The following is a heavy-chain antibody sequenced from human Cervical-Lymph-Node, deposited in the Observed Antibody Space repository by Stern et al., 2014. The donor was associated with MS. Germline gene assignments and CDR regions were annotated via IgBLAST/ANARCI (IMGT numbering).Heavy chain of an antibody. J-gene: IGHJ4*02. CDR1: GGTFTSYW. D-gene: IGHD3-10*01. CDR2: IIPIFGTA. Sequence: QVQLVESGPEVKRPGASVKVSCQASGGTFTSYWIRWVRQVPGQGLEWMGGIIPIFGTASYAQKFQGRVTITADESTSTAYMELSSLRSEDTAVYYCAREHRGSEAGFDYWGQGTLVTVSS. CDR3: AREHRGSEAGFDY. V-gene: IGHV1-69*01.